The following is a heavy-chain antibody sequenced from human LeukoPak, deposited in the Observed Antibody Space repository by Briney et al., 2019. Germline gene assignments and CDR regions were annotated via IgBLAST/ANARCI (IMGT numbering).Heavy chain of an antibody. CDR1: GFTFSSYA. D-gene: IGHD2-15*01. V-gene: IGHV3-23*01. CDR2: ISGSGDNS. CDR3: AKCNGVTGYSSSEY. J-gene: IGHJ4*02. Sequence: GRSLRLSCAASGFTFSSYAMSSVRQAPGKGLEWVSAISGSGDNSYYAASVKGRFTLSRDHPKSTVYLQMNSLRAEDTAVYYCAKCNGVTGYSSSEYWGERALVTVSS.